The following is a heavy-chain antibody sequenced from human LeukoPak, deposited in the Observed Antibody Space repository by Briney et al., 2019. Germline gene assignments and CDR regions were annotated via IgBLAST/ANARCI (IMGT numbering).Heavy chain of an antibody. V-gene: IGHV3-23*01. Sequence: GGSLRLSCVASGFTFSNYAMSWVRQTPGKGLEWVSVISNSGSNTYYADSVKGRFTISRDDSKNTLYLQMNSLRAEDTALYHCAKERSLNGGYSDGYFDHWGQGTLVTVSS. J-gene: IGHJ4*02. D-gene: IGHD4-23*01. CDR3: AKERSLNGGYSDGYFDH. CDR1: GFTFSNYA. CDR2: ISNSGSNT.